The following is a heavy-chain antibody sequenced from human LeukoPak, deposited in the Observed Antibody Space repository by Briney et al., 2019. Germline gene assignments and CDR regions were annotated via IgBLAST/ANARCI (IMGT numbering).Heavy chain of an antibody. Sequence: SETLSLTCTVSGGSISSYYWGWIRQPPGKGLEWIGSIYYSGRTYYNPSLKSRVTISVDTSKNQFSLKLSSVTAADTAVYYCASRYDYVWGSYRPYYFDYWGQGTLVTVSS. D-gene: IGHD3-16*02. CDR1: GGSISSYY. V-gene: IGHV4-39*01. J-gene: IGHJ4*02. CDR2: IYYSGRT. CDR3: ASRYDYVWGSYRPYYFDY.